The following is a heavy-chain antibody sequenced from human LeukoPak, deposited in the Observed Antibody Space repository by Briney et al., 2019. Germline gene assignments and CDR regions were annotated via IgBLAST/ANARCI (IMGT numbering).Heavy chain of an antibody. D-gene: IGHD4-11*01. J-gene: IGHJ4*02. V-gene: IGHV3-48*01. Sequence: PGGSLRLSCAASGFTFSSYSMNWVRQAPGKGLEWVSYISSSSSTIYYADSVKGRFTISRDNAKNSLYLQMNSLRAEDTAVYYCARVLGGRLQLMPDYWGQGTLVTVSS. CDR3: ARVLGGRLQLMPDY. CDR2: ISSSSSTI. CDR1: GFTFSSYS.